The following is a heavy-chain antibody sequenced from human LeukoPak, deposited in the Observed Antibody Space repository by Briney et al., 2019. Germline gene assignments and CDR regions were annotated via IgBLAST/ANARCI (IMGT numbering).Heavy chain of an antibody. CDR1: GGSIGSYY. J-gene: IGHJ5*02. CDR2: IYYSGST. D-gene: IGHD3-22*01. Sequence: PSETLSPTCTVSGGSIGSYYWSWIRQPPGKGLEWIGYIYYSGSTNYNPSLKSRVTISVDTSKNQFSLKLSSVTAADTAVYYCARLGHSSGWYNWFDPWGQGTLVTVSS. CDR3: ARLGHSSGWYNWFDP. V-gene: IGHV4-59*08.